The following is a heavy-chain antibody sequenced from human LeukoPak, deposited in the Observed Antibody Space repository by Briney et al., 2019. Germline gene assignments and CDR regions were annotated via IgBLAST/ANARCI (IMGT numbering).Heavy chain of an antibody. CDR1: GYIFTSYN. CDR2: INPSGGST. V-gene: IGHV1-46*01. Sequence: GASVKVSCKASGYIFTSYNIYWVRQAPGQGLEWMGIINPSGGSTSYAQKFQGRVTMTRDMSTSTVYMELSSLRSEDTAVYYCARVLGYYYDSSGYSQYPDYWGQGTLVTVSS. J-gene: IGHJ4*02. CDR3: ARVLGYYYDSSGYSQYPDY. D-gene: IGHD3-22*01.